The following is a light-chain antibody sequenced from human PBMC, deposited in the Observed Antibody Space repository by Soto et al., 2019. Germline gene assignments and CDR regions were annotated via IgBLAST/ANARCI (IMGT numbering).Light chain of an antibody. CDR3: QQYDTWPFT. J-gene: IGKJ4*01. Sequence: EIVLTQSPVTLYVSPGERVTLSCRASQSVRSHLAWYRQRPGQTPGLLVYDASSRATGIPARFSGSGSGTEFALTVSSLQSEDFAVYYCQQYDTWPFTFGGGTKVDIK. CDR1: QSVRSH. V-gene: IGKV3-15*01. CDR2: DAS.